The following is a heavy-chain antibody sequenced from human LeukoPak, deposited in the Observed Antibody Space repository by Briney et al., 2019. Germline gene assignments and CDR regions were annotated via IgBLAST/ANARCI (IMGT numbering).Heavy chain of an antibody. CDR2: ISSSSSYI. J-gene: IGHJ4*02. V-gene: IGHV3-21*01. Sequence: GGSLRLSCAASGFTFSSYSMNWVRQAPGKGLEWVSSISSSSSYIYYADSVKGRFTISRDNAKNSLYPQMNSLRAEDTAVYYCAVSDCSGGSCYSPLDYWGQGTLVTVSS. CDR1: GFTFSSYS. CDR3: AVSDCSGGSCYSPLDY. D-gene: IGHD2-15*01.